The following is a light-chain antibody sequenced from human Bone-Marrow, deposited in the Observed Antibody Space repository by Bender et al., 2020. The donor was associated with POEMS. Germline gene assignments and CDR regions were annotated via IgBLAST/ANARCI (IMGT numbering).Light chain of an antibody. Sequence: QSALTQPASVSGSPGQSITISCTGISSDVGSYNFVSWYQQYPGKAPKLIIFEAFKRPSGVSNRFSGSNSGKTASLTISGLQAEDEADYYCSSYAGSSTYVFGTGTTVTVL. CDR1: SSDVGSYNF. CDR3: SSYAGSSTYV. J-gene: IGLJ1*01. CDR2: EAF. V-gene: IGLV2-23*01.